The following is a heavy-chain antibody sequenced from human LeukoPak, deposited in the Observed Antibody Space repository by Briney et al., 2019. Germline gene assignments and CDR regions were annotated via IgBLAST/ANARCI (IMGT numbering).Heavy chain of an antibody. V-gene: IGHV3-21*01. Sequence: GGSLRLSCAASGFTFSSYSMNWVRQAPGKGLEWVSSISSSSSYIYYADSVKGRFTISRDNAKNSLYLQMNSLRAEDTAVYYCARVGSYGYRDAFDIWGQGTMVTVSS. CDR3: ARVGSYGYRDAFDI. CDR2: ISSSSSYI. CDR1: GFTFSSYS. D-gene: IGHD5-18*01. J-gene: IGHJ3*02.